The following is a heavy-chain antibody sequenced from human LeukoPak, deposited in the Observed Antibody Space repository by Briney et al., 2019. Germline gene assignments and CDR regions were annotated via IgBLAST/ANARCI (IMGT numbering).Heavy chain of an antibody. CDR1: GYTFTSYY. CDR3: AREKGITIFGVVIRPRRLVFDY. CDR2: INPSGGST. Sequence: GAPVKVSCEASGYTFTSYYMHWVRQAPGQGLEWMGIINPSGGSTSYAQKFQGRVTMTRDTSTSTVYMELSSLRSEDTAVYYCAREKGITIFGVVIRPRRLVFDYWGQGTLVTVSS. J-gene: IGHJ4*02. V-gene: IGHV1-46*01. D-gene: IGHD3-3*01.